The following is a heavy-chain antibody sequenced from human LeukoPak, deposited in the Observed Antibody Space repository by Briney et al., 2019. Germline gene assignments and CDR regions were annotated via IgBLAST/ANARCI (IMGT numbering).Heavy chain of an antibody. CDR1: GSSFGTYS. CDR2: IWYDGSNE. J-gene: IGHJ4*02. CDR3: AREMAV. D-gene: IGHD2-8*01. V-gene: IGHV3-33*01. Sequence: GGSLRLSCAASGSSFGTYSMHWARQVPGKGLEWVAVIWYDGSNEDYADSVKGRFTISRDNSKNTLYLQMNSLRAEDTAVYYCAREMAVWGQGALVTVSS.